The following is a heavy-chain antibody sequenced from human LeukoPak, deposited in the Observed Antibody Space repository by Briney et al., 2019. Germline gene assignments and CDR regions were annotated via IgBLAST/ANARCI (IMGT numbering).Heavy chain of an antibody. D-gene: IGHD2-15*01. CDR2: IYTSGST. CDR1: GGSISSYY. J-gene: IGHJ4*02. Sequence: PSETLSLTCTVSGGSISSYYWSWIRQPAGKGLEWIGRIYTSGSTNYNPSLKGRVTLLVDTSKNQFSLELSSVTAADTAVYYCARSGRGAAGTRYISDFWGQGTLVTVSS. V-gene: IGHV4-4*07. CDR3: ARSGRGAAGTRYISDF.